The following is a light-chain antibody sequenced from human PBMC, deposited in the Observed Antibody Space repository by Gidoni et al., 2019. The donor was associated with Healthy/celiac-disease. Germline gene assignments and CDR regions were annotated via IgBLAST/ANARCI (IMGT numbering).Light chain of an antibody. CDR2: LGS. Sequence: DNVMTQSPLSLPVTPGEPASISCRYSQRLLHSNGYNYLDWYLQKPGQSPQLLIYLGSNRASGVPGRFSGSGSGTDFTLKISRVEAENVGVYYCIQTRQTPLTFGQGTKVEIK. J-gene: IGKJ2*01. CDR3: IQTRQTPLT. V-gene: IGKV2-28*01. CDR1: QRLLHSNGYNY.